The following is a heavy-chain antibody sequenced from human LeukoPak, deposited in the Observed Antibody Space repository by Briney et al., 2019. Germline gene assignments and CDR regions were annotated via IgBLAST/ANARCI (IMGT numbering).Heavy chain of an antibody. Sequence: GGSLRLSCAASGFTFSSYAMSWVRQAPGKGLEWVSAISGSGGSTYYADSVKGRFTISRDNSKNTLYLQMDSLRAEDTAVYYCAPRMGSSSVDYWGQGTLVTVSS. J-gene: IGHJ4*02. CDR1: GFTFSSYA. CDR2: ISGSGGST. CDR3: APRMGSSSVDY. V-gene: IGHV3-23*01. D-gene: IGHD6-6*01.